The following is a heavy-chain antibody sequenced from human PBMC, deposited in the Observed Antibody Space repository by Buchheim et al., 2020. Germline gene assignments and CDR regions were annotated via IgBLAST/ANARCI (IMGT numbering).Heavy chain of an antibody. CDR2: ISGSGDRT. Sequence: EVQLLESGGGLVQPGGSLRLSCETSGFTFRNYAMTWVRRAPGKGLEWVSSISGSGDRTYYADSVQGRFRISRDNSASSLYLQMNSLRAEDTALYYCAKDLELDYWGQGTL. J-gene: IGHJ4*02. V-gene: IGHV3-23*01. CDR3: AKDLELDY. CDR1: GFTFRNYA. D-gene: IGHD3-3*01.